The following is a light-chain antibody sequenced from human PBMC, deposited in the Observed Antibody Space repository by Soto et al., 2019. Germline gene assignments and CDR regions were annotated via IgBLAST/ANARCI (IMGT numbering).Light chain of an antibody. CDR1: SSDVAGYNY. J-gene: IGLJ3*02. CDR3: SSYTTSSTLV. Sequence: QSALTQPASVSGSPGQSITISCTGTSSDVAGYNYVSWFQHHPGKAPKLMIYEVSNRPSGVSNRFSGSKSGNTASLTISGLQADDEADYYCSSYTTSSTLVFGGGTKLTVL. V-gene: IGLV2-14*01. CDR2: EVS.